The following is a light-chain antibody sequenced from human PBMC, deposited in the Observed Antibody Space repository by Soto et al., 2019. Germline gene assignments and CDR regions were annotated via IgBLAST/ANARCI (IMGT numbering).Light chain of an antibody. CDR2: EVS. J-gene: IGLJ1*01. CDR1: SSDVGGYNY. CDR3: SSYTSSSTLPYV. Sequence: LTQPASVSGSPGQSITISCTGTSSDVGGYNYVSWYQQHPGKAPKLMIYEVSNRPSGVSNRFSGSKSGNTASLTISGLQAEDEADYYCSSYTSSSTLPYVFGTGTKVTVL. V-gene: IGLV2-14*01.